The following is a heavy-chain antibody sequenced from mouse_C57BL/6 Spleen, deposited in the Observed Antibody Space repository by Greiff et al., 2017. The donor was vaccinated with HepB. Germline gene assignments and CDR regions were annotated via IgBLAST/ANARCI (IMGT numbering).Heavy chain of an antibody. CDR1: GYTFTGYW. CDR3: ARRGITTVVIDWYFDV. Sequence: VKLQQSGAELMKPGASVKLSCKATGYTFTGYWIEWVKQRPGHGLEWIGEILPGSGSTNYNEKFKGKATFTADTSSNTAYMQLSSLTTEDSAIYYCARRGITTVVIDWYFDVWGTGTTVTVSS. D-gene: IGHD1-1*01. CDR2: ILPGSGST. J-gene: IGHJ1*03. V-gene: IGHV1-9*01.